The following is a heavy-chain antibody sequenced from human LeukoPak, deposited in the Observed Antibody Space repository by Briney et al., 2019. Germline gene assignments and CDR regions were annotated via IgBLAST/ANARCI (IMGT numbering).Heavy chain of an antibody. CDR2: IRSKANSYAT. V-gene: IGHV3-73*01. D-gene: IGHD3-9*01. Sequence: PGGSLRLSCAASGFTFSGSAMHWVRQASGKGLEWVGRIRSKANSYATAYAASVKGRFTISRDDSKNTAYLQMNSLKTEDTAVYYCTYQGGYYDILTGYNYYYGMDVWGQGTTVNVS. J-gene: IGHJ6*02. CDR3: TYQGGYYDILTGYNYYYGMDV. CDR1: GFTFSGSA.